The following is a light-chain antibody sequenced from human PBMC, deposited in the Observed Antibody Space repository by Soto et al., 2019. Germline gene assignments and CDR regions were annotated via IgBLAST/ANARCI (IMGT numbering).Light chain of an antibody. V-gene: IGLV2-8*01. Sequence: QSVLTQPPSASGSPGQSVTISCTGTSSDVGGYNYVSWYQQHPGKAPKLMIYEVSKRPSGVPDRFSGSKSDNTASLTVSGLQAEDEADYYCSSYAGSNSVLFGGGTKLTVL. CDR1: SSDVGGYNY. CDR3: SSYAGSNSVL. CDR2: EVS. J-gene: IGLJ2*01.